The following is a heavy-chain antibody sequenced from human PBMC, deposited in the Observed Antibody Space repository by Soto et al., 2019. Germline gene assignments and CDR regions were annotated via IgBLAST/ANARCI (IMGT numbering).Heavy chain of an antibody. V-gene: IGHV1-2*02. Sequence: ASVKVSCKASGYTFTGYYMHWVRQAPGQGLEWMGWINPNSGGTNYAQKFQGRVTMTRDTSISTAYMELSRLRSDDTAVYYCARSLGYCSSTSCYNLVYWFDPWGQGTLVTV. D-gene: IGHD2-2*02. J-gene: IGHJ5*02. CDR2: INPNSGGT. CDR1: GYTFTGYY. CDR3: ARSLGYCSSTSCYNLVYWFDP.